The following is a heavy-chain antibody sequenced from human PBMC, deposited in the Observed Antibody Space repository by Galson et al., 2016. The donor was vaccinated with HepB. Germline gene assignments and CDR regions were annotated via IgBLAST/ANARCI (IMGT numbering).Heavy chain of an antibody. Sequence: SLRLSCAASGLTFSSFAMSWVRQAPGKGLEWVSGIIGSGGRTWYADSVKGRFSISKDNSKNTLSLQLATLSAEDTAVYNCATMKGLNYYHYGMDVWGQGTTGTVAS. CDR2: IIGSGGRT. V-gene: IGHV3-23*01. CDR3: ATMKGLNYYHYGMDV. J-gene: IGHJ6*02. CDR1: GLTFSSFA.